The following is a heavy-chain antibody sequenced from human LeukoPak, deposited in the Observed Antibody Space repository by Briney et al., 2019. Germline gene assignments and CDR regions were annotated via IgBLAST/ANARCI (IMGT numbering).Heavy chain of an antibody. CDR2: IYSGDNT. J-gene: IGHJ3*01. Sequence: GGSLRLSCAASGFTVSNNYMSWVRQAPGKGLAWVSVIYSGDNTYYADSVKGRFTISRDNSKNTLYLQINSLRAEDTAVYYCARRGGGGRAFDLWGQGTMVTVSS. CDR3: ARRGGGGRAFDL. D-gene: IGHD3-10*01. CDR1: GFTVSNNY. V-gene: IGHV3-66*04.